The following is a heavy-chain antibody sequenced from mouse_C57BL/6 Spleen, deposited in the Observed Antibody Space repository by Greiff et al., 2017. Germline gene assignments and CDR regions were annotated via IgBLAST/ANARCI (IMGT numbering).Heavy chain of an antibody. CDR3: TRRARKGYAMDY. D-gene: IGHD3-3*01. CDR2: IYPRDGST. Sequence: QVQLQQSDAELVKPGASVKISCKVSGYTFTDYTIHWMKQRPEQGLEWIGYIYPRDGSTKYNEKFKGKATLTADNSSSTAYMQLNSLTSEDSAVYVCTRRARKGYAMDYWGQGTSVTVSS. J-gene: IGHJ4*01. CDR1: GYTFTDYT. V-gene: IGHV1-78*01.